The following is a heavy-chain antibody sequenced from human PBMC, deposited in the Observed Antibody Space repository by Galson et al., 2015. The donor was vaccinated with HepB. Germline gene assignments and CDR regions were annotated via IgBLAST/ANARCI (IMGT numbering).Heavy chain of an antibody. J-gene: IGHJ4*02. D-gene: IGHD3-22*01. CDR2: ISGYNGNT. V-gene: IGHV1-18*04. CDR1: GYTFTYYG. Sequence: SVKVSCKASGYTFTYYGISWVRQAPGQGLEWMGGISGYNGNTKYAQKFQGRVTMTTDTPSSTAYLDLRSLRSDDTAFYYCARASIDVYDNSGDGVFDYWGQGTLVTVSS. CDR3: ARASIDVYDNSGDGVFDY.